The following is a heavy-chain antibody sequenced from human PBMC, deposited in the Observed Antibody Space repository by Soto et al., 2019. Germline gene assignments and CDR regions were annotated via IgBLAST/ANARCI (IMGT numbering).Heavy chain of an antibody. Sequence: SETLSLTCAVYGGSFSGYYWSWIRQPPGKGLEWIGEINHSGSTNYNPSLKSRVTISVDTSKNQFSLKLSSVTAADTAVYYCARGRFWSGYYPSYYYYYMDVWGKGTTVTVSS. CDR3: ARGRFWSGYYPSYYYYYMDV. CDR1: GGSFSGYY. V-gene: IGHV4-34*01. CDR2: INHSGST. J-gene: IGHJ6*03. D-gene: IGHD3-3*01.